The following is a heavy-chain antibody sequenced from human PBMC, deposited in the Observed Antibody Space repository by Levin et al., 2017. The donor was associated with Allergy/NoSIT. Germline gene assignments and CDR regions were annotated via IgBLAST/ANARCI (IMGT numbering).Heavy chain of an antibody. CDR3: AKDERYTSSRANWFDP. V-gene: IGHV3-23*01. D-gene: IGHD6-13*01. CDR1: GFTFSSYA. CDR2: ISGGGST. J-gene: IGHJ5*02. Sequence: PGGSLRLSCAASGFTFSSYAMSWVRQAPGKGLEWVSAISGGGSTYYADSVKGRFTISRDNSKNTLYLQMNTLRAEDTAVYYCAKDERYTSSRANWFDPWGQGTLVTVSS.